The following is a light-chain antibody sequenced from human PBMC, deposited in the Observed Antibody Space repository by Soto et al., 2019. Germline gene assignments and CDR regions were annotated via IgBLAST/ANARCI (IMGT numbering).Light chain of an antibody. J-gene: IGLJ3*02. V-gene: IGLV2-14*01. Sequence: QSVLTQPASVSGSPGQSITISCTGTSSNVGGYNYVTWYQQHPGKAPKLLIYDVNNRPSGVSNRFSGSKSGNSASLAISGLQAEDEADYYCKSYNSRKTGVFGGGTKLTVL. CDR1: SSNVGGYNY. CDR2: DVN. CDR3: KSYNSRKTGV.